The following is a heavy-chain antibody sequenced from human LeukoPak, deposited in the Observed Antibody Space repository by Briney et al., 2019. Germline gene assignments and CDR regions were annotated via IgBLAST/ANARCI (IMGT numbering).Heavy chain of an antibody. J-gene: IGHJ4*02. CDR3: SNGIYSTSY. CDR1: GFTFTEYW. Sequence: GGSLRLSCAASGFTFTEYWMAWVRQAPGKGLEWVANIQQDGGQEYYLDSVRGRFTISRDNTKNSVYLQMNSLRAEDTTVYYCSNGIYSTSYWGQGTLVAVSS. CDR2: IQQDGGQE. D-gene: IGHD4-11*01. V-gene: IGHV3-7*01.